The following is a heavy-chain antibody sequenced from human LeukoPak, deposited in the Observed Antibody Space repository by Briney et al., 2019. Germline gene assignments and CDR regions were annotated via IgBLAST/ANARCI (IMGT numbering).Heavy chain of an antibody. CDR1: GGTFSSYA. CDR3: ARGDSSWYDY. V-gene: IGHV1-69*13. CDR2: VIPIFGTA. J-gene: IGHJ4*02. Sequence: ASVNVSCKASGGTFSSYAISWVRQAPGQGLEWMGGVIPIFGTANYAQKFQGRVTITADESTSTAYMELSSLRSEDTAVYYCARGDSSWYDYWGQGTLDTVSS. D-gene: IGHD6-13*01.